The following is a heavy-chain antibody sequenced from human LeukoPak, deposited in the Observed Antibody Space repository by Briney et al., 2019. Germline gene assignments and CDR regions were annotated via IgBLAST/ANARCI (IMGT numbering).Heavy chain of an antibody. J-gene: IGHJ4*02. CDR1: GGSINTSSHY. D-gene: IGHD2-15*01. V-gene: IGHV4-39*01. CDR3: ARRTPRGLDS. CDR2: IYYNGKT. Sequence: PSETMSLTCTVSGGSINTSSHYWGWIRQPPGKGLEWIVSIYYNGKTFYNPSLKSRITMSADTSKNQISLSLSSVTAADTAVYYCARRTPRGLDSWGQGTLVTVTS.